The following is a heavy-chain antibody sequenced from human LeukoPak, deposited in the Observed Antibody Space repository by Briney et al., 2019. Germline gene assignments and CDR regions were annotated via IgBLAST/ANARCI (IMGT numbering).Heavy chain of an antibody. CDR2: ISAYNGNT. J-gene: IGHJ6*03. D-gene: IGHD3-3*01. CDR3: ARWVWSGYYYYYYYMDV. V-gene: IGHV1-18*01. CDR1: GYTFTSYG. Sequence: ASVKVSCKASGYTFTSYGISWVRQAPGRGLEWMGWISAYNGNTNYAQKLQGRVTMTTDTSTSTAYMELRSLRSDDTAVYYCARWVWSGYYYYYYYMDVWGKGTTVTVSS.